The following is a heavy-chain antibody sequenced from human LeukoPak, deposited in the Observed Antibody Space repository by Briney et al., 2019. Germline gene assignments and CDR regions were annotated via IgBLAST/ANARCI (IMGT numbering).Heavy chain of an antibody. J-gene: IGHJ3*02. CDR3: ARSVSYYYDGSARGAFDI. CDR2: IYYSGST. CDR1: GGSISSYY. Sequence: PSETLSLTCTVSGGSISSYYWSWIRQPPGKGLEWIGYIYYSGSTNYSPSLKSRVTISVETSKNQFSLKLSSVTAADTAVYYCARSVSYYYDGSARGAFDIWGQGTMVTVSS. V-gene: IGHV4-59*01. D-gene: IGHD3-22*01.